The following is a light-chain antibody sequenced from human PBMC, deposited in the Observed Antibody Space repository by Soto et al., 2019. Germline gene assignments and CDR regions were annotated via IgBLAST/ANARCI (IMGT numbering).Light chain of an antibody. CDR3: QQCGSSPWT. CDR1: QSVSVN. V-gene: IGKV3-15*01. Sequence: EIVMTQSPGTLSVSPGERATLSCRASQSVSVNLAWYQQKPGQAPRLLIYGVSTRATGIPARFSGSESGTEFTLTISSLQSEDFAVYYCQQCGSSPWTFGQGTKVEIK. CDR2: GVS. J-gene: IGKJ1*01.